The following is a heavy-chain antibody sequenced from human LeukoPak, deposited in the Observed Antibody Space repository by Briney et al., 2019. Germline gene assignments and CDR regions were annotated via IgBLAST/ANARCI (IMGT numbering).Heavy chain of an antibody. CDR3: ARDGPPMDYYYYMDV. CDR2: ISAYNGNT. V-gene: IGHV1-18*01. CDR1: GYTFTSYG. D-gene: IGHD5-24*01. J-gene: IGHJ6*03. Sequence: GASVKVSCKASGYTFTSYGISWVRQAPGQEPEWMGWISAYNGNTNYAQKLQGRVTMTTDTSTSTAYIELRSLRSDDTAVYYCARDGPPMDYYYYMDVWGKGTTVTVSS.